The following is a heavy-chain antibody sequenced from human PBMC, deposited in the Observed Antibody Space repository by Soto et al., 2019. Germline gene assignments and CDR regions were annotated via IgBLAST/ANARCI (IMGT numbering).Heavy chain of an antibody. Sequence: EVQLLESGGGLIQPGGSLRLSCVASGFTFRSYAMSWVRRAPGKGLEWVSAISGSGGTSYFADSVRGRFTISRDNSNNALYLHLSNLGVGEAAEDCLAKGGDSSWNVDYWGPGTLVTVSS. CDR3: AKGGDSSWNVDY. CDR1: GFTFRSYA. D-gene: IGHD6-13*01. CDR2: ISGSGGTS. J-gene: IGHJ4*02. V-gene: IGHV3-23*01.